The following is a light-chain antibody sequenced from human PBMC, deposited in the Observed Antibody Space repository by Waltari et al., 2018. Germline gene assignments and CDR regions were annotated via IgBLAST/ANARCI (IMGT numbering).Light chain of an antibody. CDR1: SPNIRRNS. Sequence: QSVLPQPPSASGTPGQRVTISCSGSSPNIRRNSVNWYQQLPGTAPKLLIYRNNQRPSGVPDRFSGSKSGTSASLAISGLRSEDETDYYCAAWDDSLRVVFGGGTKLTVL. CDR2: RNN. V-gene: IGLV1-47*01. J-gene: IGLJ3*02. CDR3: AAWDDSLRVV.